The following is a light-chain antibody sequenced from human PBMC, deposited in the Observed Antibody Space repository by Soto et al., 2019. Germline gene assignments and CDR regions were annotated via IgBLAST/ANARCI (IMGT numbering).Light chain of an antibody. J-gene: IGKJ4*01. Sequence: DIQMTQSPSAMSASVGDRVTITCRASQDINNYLVWFQQKPGTVPKRLIYAASSLQSGVPSRFSGSKTGTEFTLTISSPQPEDLAPYYGLQHNSYPLTFGGGTKVVIK. V-gene: IGKV1-17*03. CDR2: AAS. CDR3: LQHNSYPLT. CDR1: QDINNY.